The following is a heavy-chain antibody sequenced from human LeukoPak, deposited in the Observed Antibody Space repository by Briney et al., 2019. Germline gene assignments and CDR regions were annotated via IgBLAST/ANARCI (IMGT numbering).Heavy chain of an antibody. CDR3: AKDEGDIVVVVAASPFDY. D-gene: IGHD2-15*01. CDR1: GFTFSSYA. V-gene: IGHV3-23*01. Sequence: PGGSLRLPCAASGFTFSSYAMSWVRQAPGKGPEWVSAISGSGGSTYYADSVKGRFTISRDNSKNTLYLQMNSLRAEDTAVYYCAKDEGDIVVVVAASPFDYWGQGTLVTVSS. J-gene: IGHJ4*02. CDR2: ISGSGGST.